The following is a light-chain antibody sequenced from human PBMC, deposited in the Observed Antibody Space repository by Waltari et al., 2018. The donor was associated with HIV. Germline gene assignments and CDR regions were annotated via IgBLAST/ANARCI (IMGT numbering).Light chain of an antibody. Sequence: QSALTQPASVSGSPGQSISISCTGTSSDVGDYYVSWYQHHPGKAPNVIIYEVSNRPSVVSNRFSGSKSGNTASLTISGLLPEDEADYFCSSYISSATPEFGGGTRLTVL. J-gene: IGLJ3*02. CDR3: SSYISSATPE. CDR2: EVS. CDR1: SSDVGDYY. V-gene: IGLV2-14*01.